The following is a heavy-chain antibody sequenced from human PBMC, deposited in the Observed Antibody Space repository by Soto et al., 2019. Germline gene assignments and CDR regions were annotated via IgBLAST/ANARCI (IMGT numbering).Heavy chain of an antibody. CDR2: IRSKAYGGTT. CDR1: GFTFGDYA. Sequence: EVQLVESGGGLVQPGRSLRLSCTASGFTFGDYAMSWFRQAPGKGLEWVGFIRSKAYGGTTEYAASVKGRFTISRDDSKSIAYLQMNSLKTEDTAVYYCTRGPPDDIVVVAAAMVGGGSFDYWGQGTLVTVSS. D-gene: IGHD2-2*01. CDR3: TRGPPDDIVVVAAAMVGGGSFDY. J-gene: IGHJ4*02. V-gene: IGHV3-49*03.